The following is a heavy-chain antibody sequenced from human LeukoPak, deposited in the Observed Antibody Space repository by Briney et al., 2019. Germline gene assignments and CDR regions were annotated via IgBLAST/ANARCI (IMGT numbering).Heavy chain of an antibody. D-gene: IGHD3-22*01. CDR1: VGTFSSYA. V-gene: IGHV1-69*10. J-gene: IGHJ4*02. CDR2: IIPIFGIA. Sequence: ASVKVSCKASVGTFSSYAISWVRQAPGQGLEWMGRIIPIFGIANYAQKFQGRVTITADKSTSTAYMELSSLRSEDTAVYYCARDKSGGGYYYEDVVYFDYWGQGTLSPSPQ. CDR3: ARDKSGGGYYYEDVVYFDY.